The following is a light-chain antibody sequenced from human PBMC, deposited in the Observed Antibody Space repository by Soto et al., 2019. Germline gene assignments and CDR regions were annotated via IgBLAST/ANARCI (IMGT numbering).Light chain of an antibody. CDR2: GAS. J-gene: IGKJ4*01. CDR3: QQYSVWPLVT. Sequence: EIVMTQSPATLSVSPGERATLSCRASQRVSTQLAWYQLKPGQTPRLLIFGASTRATGIPARLSGSGSGSEFTLTISSLQSEDFAVYSCQQYSVWPLVTFGGGTKVEIK. V-gene: IGKV3-15*01. CDR1: QRVSTQ.